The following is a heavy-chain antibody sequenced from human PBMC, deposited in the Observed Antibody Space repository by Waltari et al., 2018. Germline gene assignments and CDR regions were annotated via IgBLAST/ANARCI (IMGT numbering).Heavy chain of an antibody. J-gene: IGHJ6*02. V-gene: IGHV4-61*02. CDR2: IYTSGNT. CDR1: GGSVSSGNYY. D-gene: IGHD1-7*01. CDR3: AKAGELRSYYGMDV. Sequence: QVQLQESGPGLVKPSQTLSLTCTVSGGSVSSGNYYWSWIRQPAGQGLEWIVRIYTSGNTNYNPSPKSRVTMSADTSQNQSSLRLSSVTAADTAVYYCAKAGELRSYYGMDVWGQGTTVTVSS.